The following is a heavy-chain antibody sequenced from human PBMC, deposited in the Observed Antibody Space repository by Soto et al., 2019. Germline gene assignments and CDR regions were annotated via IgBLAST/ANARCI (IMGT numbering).Heavy chain of an antibody. CDR2: ISAYNGNT. J-gene: IGHJ4*02. V-gene: IGHV1-18*04. Sequence: ASVKVSCKASGYTFTSYGISWVRQAPGQGLEWMGWISAYNGNTNYAQKLQGRVTMTTDTSTSTAYMELRSLRSDDTAVYYCARSPRFLAAGNPNFEYWGQGTLVTVSS. CDR1: GYTFTSYG. CDR3: ARSPRFLAAGNPNFEY. D-gene: IGHD6-13*01.